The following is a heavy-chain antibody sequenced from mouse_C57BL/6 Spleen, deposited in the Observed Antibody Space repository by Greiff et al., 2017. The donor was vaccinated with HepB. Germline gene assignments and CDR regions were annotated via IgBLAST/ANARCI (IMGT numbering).Heavy chain of an antibody. Sequence: EVQLQQSGPELVKPGASVKISCKASGYTFTDYYMNWVKQSHGKSLEWIGDINPNNGGTSYNQKFKGKATLTVDKSSSTAYMELRSLTSEDSAVYYCARRDVPYAMDYWGQGTSVTVSS. CDR3: ARRDVPYAMDY. J-gene: IGHJ4*01. CDR2: INPNNGGT. D-gene: IGHD3-3*01. V-gene: IGHV1-26*01. CDR1: GYTFTDYY.